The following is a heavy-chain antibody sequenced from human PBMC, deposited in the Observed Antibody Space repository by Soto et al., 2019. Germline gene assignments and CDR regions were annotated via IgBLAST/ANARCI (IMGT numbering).Heavy chain of an antibody. CDR1: GYTFTSYE. D-gene: IGHD3-3*01. CDR3: ARDGSSFLYYYYYYGMDV. Sequence: GASVKVSCKASGYTFTSYEIDWVRQATGQGLEWMGWMNPNSGNTGYAQKFQGRVTMTRNTSISTAYMELSSLRSEDTAVYYCARDGSSFLYYYYYYGMDVWGQGTTVTVSS. CDR2: MNPNSGNT. J-gene: IGHJ6*02. V-gene: IGHV1-8*01.